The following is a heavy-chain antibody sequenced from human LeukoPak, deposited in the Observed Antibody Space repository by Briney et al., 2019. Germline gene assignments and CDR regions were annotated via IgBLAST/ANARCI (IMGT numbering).Heavy chain of an antibody. CDR2: VFYSGST. Sequence: SETLSLTCTVSGGSTSSHYWSWIRQPPGKGLEWIGYVFYSGSTNYNPSLKSRVSISVDTSKKQLSLKLSSVTAADTAVYYCARVVPKQQLVDAFDIWGQGTMVTVSS. J-gene: IGHJ3*02. V-gene: IGHV4-59*11. CDR1: GGSTSSHY. D-gene: IGHD6-13*01. CDR3: ARVVPKQQLVDAFDI.